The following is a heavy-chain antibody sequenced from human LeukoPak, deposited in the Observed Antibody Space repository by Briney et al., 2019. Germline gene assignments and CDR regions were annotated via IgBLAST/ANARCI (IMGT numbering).Heavy chain of an antibody. J-gene: IGHJ4*02. Sequence: SETLSLTCTVSGGSISSYYWSWIRQPPGKGLEWIGYIYYSGSTNYNPSLKSRVTISVDTSKNQFSLKLSSVTAADTAVYYCARRGYGDLFDYWGQGTLVTVSS. CDR3: ARRGYGDLFDY. CDR2: IYYSGST. D-gene: IGHD4-17*01. V-gene: IGHV4-59*01. CDR1: GGSISSYY.